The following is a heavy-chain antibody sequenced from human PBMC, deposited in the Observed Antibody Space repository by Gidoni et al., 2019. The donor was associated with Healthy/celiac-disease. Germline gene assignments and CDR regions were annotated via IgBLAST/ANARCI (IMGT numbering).Heavy chain of an antibody. D-gene: IGHD4-17*01. J-gene: IGHJ3*02. V-gene: IGHV4-59*01. Sequence: QVQLQESGPGLVKPSETLSLTCTGSGGSISSYYWSWIRQPPGKGLEWIGYLYYSGSTNYNPSLKSRVTISVDTSKNQFSLKLSSVTAADTAVYYCARDYGDYLDAFDIWGQGTMVTVSS. CDR1: GGSISSYY. CDR3: ARDYGDYLDAFDI. CDR2: LYYSGST.